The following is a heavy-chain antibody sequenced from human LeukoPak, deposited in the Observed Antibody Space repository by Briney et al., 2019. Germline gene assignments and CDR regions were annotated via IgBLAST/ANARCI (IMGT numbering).Heavy chain of an antibody. CDR2: IYPGDSDT. V-gene: IGHV5-51*01. CDR1: GYSFTSYW. CDR3: ARHTLARITMVRGVIPDY. D-gene: IGHD3-10*01. J-gene: IGHJ4*02. Sequence: GESLKISRKGSGYSFTSYWIGWVRQMPGKGLEWMGIIYPGDSDTRYSPSFQGQVTISADKSISTAYLQWSSLKASDTAMYYCARHTLARITMVRGVIPDYWGQGALVTVSS.